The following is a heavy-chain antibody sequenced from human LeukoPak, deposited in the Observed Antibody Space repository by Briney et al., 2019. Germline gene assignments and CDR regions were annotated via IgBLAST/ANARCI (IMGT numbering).Heavy chain of an antibody. J-gene: IGHJ4*02. Sequence: GGSLRLSCAASGFTFSSYGMHWVRQAPGKGLELVAVIWYDGSNKYYADSVKGRFTISRDNSKNTLYLQMNILRAEDTAVYYCAKEKGPYCSSTSCYGMDYYFDYWGQGTLVTVSS. D-gene: IGHD2-2*01. CDR3: AKEKGPYCSSTSCYGMDYYFDY. CDR2: IWYDGSNK. CDR1: GFTFSSYG. V-gene: IGHV3-33*06.